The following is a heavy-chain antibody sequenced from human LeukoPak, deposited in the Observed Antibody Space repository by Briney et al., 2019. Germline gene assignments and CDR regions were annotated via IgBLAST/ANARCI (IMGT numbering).Heavy chain of an antibody. J-gene: IGHJ4*02. CDR2: YDPEDGET. Sequence: ASVTVSFKVSGYTLTELSMHWVRQAPGKGLEWMGGYDPEDGETIYAQKFQGRVTMTEDTSTDTAYMELSSLRSEDTAVYYCAKGSGVMVRGAAFDYWGQGTLVTVSS. CDR3: AKGSGVMVRGAAFDY. V-gene: IGHV1-24*01. D-gene: IGHD3-10*01. CDR1: GYTLTELS.